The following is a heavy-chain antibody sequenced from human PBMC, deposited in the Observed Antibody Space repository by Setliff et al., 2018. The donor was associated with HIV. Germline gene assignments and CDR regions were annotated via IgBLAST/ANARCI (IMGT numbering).Heavy chain of an antibody. CDR2: IYSSGST. D-gene: IGHD6-19*01. Sequence: SETLSLTCTVSGASISSYYWSWIRQPPGKGLEWIGYIYSSGSTNYNPSLKSRVTISVDTSKNQFSLKLSSVTAADTAVYYCARRSGWSEDYWGQGTLVTSPQ. J-gene: IGHJ4*02. CDR3: ARRSGWSEDY. V-gene: IGHV4-59*12. CDR1: GASISSYY.